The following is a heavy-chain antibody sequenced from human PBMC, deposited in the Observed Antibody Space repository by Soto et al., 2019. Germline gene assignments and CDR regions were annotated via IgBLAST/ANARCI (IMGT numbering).Heavy chain of an antibody. V-gene: IGHV3-11*01. CDR3: ARAWKIEKFGVISMSKGLDV. CDR1: AFIFSDYY. CDR2: SSNRDRST. J-gene: IGHJ6*02. D-gene: IGHD3-3*01. Sequence: QVQLVESGGGLVKPGGSLRLSCAASAFIFSDYYMTWIRQAPGKGLEWLSCSSNRDRSTYYADSVKDPFVVSKDNAKNLVYLQMNSLRAEDTAVYFCARAWKIEKFGVISMSKGLDVWGQETTVTVSS.